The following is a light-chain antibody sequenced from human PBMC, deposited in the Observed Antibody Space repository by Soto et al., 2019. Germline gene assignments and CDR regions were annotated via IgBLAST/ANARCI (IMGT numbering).Light chain of an antibody. CDR1: QSISRY. V-gene: IGKV1-17*01. Sequence: DIQRNQYPSSMSASVGDRVTITCRASQSISRYLSWYQQTPGKAPRRLIFAASRLPSGVPSRFSGSGSWTEFTLPLSRLQPEDFTTDFCLQHSSSPPTFGQGTQVDIK. CDR2: AAS. CDR3: LQHSSSPPT. J-gene: IGKJ1*01.